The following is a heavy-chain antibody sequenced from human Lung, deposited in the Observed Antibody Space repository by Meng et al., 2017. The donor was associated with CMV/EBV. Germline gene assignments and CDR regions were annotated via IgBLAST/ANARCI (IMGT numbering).Heavy chain of an antibody. CDR3: ATVYCSSYKICYPDS. CDR1: GVSINSYL. J-gene: IGHJ4*02. D-gene: IGHD2-2*01. V-gene: IGHV4-59*01. Sequence: SXTXSLXCSVPGVSINSYLWTWVRQPPGKGLEWIGHIYNDGGSTDYNPSLNSRVTLSSDTSRNQVSLRVTSVTAADTAAYYCATVYCSSYKICYPDSWCQGTLVTSPQ. CDR2: IYNDGGST.